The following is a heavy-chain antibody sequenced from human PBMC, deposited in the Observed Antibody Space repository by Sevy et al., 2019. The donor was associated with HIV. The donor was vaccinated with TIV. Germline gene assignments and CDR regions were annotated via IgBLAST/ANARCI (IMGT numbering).Heavy chain of an antibody. CDR1: GFTFSSYW. V-gene: IGHV3-74*01. J-gene: IGHJ5*02. Sequence: GGSLRLSCAASGFTFSSYWMHWVRQAPGKGLVWVSRIKTDGSDTSYADSVNGRFTISRDNTKNTLYLQMNSLRAEDTAVYYCARRPTDQSGSYWFDPWGQGTLVTVSS. D-gene: IGHD1-26*01. CDR2: IKTDGSDT. CDR3: ARRPTDQSGSYWFDP.